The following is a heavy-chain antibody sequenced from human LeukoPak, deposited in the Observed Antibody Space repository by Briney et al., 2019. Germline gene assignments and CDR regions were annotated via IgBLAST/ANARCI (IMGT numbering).Heavy chain of an antibody. V-gene: IGHV3-23*01. Sequence: GGSLRLSCVASGFTFRNYGMNWVRQAPGKGLEWVSGISPGGDTPYYADSVGGRFTISRDNSKNTLYLQMSSLRAEDTAVYYCARIYDSSGYYYSRVDYWGQGTLVTVSS. CDR3: ARIYDSSGYYYSRVDY. CDR1: GFTFRNYG. CDR2: ISPGGDTP. J-gene: IGHJ4*02. D-gene: IGHD3-22*01.